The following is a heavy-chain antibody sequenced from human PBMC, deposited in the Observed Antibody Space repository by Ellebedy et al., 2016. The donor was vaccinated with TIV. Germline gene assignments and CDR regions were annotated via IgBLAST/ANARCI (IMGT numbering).Heavy chain of an antibody. CDR2: VYYTGGT. CDR3: ARSSSPSIWPFDY. V-gene: IGHV4-59*08. CDR1: GGSISGYY. D-gene: IGHD6-6*01. Sequence: MPGGSLRPSCTVPGGSISGYYWGWIRQPPGKGLEWFGFVYYTGGTDYSPSFKSRVTISLDTSRNQISLRLSSVTAADTAVYFCARSSSPSIWPFDYWGQGTLVPVSS. J-gene: IGHJ4*02.